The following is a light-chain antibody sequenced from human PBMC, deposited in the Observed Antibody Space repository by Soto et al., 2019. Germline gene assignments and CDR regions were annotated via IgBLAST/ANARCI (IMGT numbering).Light chain of an antibody. CDR2: AAS. Sequence: DIQLTQSPSFLSASVGDRVNITCRASQGISSSLAWYQQKPGKAPKLLIYAASTLQSGVPSRFSGSRSGTEFTLSISSLQPEDFATYYCQQLNIYPLTFGGGTKVDIK. J-gene: IGKJ4*01. CDR1: QGISSS. CDR3: QQLNIYPLT. V-gene: IGKV1-9*01.